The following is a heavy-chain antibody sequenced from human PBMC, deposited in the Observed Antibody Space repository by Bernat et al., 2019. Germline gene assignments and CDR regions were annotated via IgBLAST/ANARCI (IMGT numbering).Heavy chain of an antibody. J-gene: IGHJ4*02. Sequence: QVQLQQLGAGLSKPSETLSLTCAVYAGPFSGYYWSWIRQPPGKGLVWIGEINHSGDTNYNPSLKSRLTISVDTSKSQFSLKLTSVTAADTAAYYCARSEGLMYYFDYWGQGTLVTVSS. CDR2: INHSGDT. D-gene: IGHD3-16*01. CDR3: ARSEGLMYYFDY. CDR1: AGPFSGYY. V-gene: IGHV4-34*01.